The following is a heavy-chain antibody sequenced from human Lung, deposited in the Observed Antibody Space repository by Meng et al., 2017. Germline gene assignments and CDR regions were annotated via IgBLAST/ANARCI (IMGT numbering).Heavy chain of an antibody. CDR1: GFYFSNAW. CDR2: IKSNTDGGTT. V-gene: IGHV3-15*01. J-gene: IGHJ4*02. Sequence: EGHLVESGGDLVKPGGSLRLSCAASGFYFSNAWMSWVRQAPGKGLEWVGRIKSNTDGGTTEYAAPVTGRFTISRDDSKSTLNLHLSGLRTDDTGVYYCTWDDKAVSDYWGQGTLVTASS. D-gene: IGHD3-9*01. CDR3: TWDDKAVSDY.